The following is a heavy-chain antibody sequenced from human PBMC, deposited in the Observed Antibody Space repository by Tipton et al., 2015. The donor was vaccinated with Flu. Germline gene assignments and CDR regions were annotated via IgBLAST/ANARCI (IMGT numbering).Heavy chain of an antibody. CDR3: ARDTIFGVAH. V-gene: IGHV4-39*07. CDR1: GGSISSCSYY. D-gene: IGHD3-3*01. Sequence: LRLSCTVSGGSISSCSYYWGWIRQPPGKGLEWIGSIYYSGSTYHNPSLKSRVTISVDTSKNQFSLKLSSVTAADTAVYYCARDTIFGVAHWGQGTLVTVSS. J-gene: IGHJ4*02. CDR2: IYYSGST.